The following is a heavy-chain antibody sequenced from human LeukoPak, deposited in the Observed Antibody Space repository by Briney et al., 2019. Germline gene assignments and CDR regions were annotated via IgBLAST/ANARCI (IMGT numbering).Heavy chain of an antibody. V-gene: IGHV4-39*01. CDR3: APQGCSNTSCNGPWFDP. CDR1: GGSISSSSYY. CDR2: IYYSGST. Sequence: SETLSLTCTVSGGSISSSSYYWGWIRQPPGKGLEWIGSIYYSGSTYYNPSLKSRVTISVDTSKNQFSLKLSSVTAADTAVYYCAPQGCSNTSCNGPWFDPWGQGTLVTVSS. J-gene: IGHJ5*02. D-gene: IGHD2-2*01.